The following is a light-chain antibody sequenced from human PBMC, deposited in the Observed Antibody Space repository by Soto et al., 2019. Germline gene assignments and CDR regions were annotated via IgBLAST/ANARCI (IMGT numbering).Light chain of an antibody. CDR2: GAS. V-gene: IGKV3-20*01. CDR1: QSVGDNL. CDR3: HHYGSAPWT. Sequence: EIVLTQSPGTLSLSPGERATLSCRASQSVGDNLLAWYHQSPGQAPRLLIYGASSRATGIPDRFSGSGSGIDFSLTIDRLEPEDFALYLCHHYGSAPWTFGQGTEVEIK. J-gene: IGKJ1*01.